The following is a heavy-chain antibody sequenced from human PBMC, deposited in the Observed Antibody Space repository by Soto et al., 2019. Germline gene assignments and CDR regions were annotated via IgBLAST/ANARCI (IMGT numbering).Heavy chain of an antibody. D-gene: IGHD1-26*01. CDR2: INPNSGGT. CDR3: ARLGSRIVGATRSGYYFDY. J-gene: IGHJ4*02. Sequence: ASVKVSCKXSGYTFTGYYMHWVRQAPGQGLEWMGWINPNSGGTNYAQKFRGRVTMTRDTSISTAYMELSRLRSDDTAVYYCARLGSRIVGATRSGYYFDYWGQGTLVTVSS. V-gene: IGHV1-2*02. CDR1: GYTFTGYY.